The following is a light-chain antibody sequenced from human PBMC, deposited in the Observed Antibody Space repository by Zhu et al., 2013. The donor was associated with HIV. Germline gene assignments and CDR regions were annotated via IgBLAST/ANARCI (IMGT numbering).Light chain of an antibody. CDR1: QSLLYTSNNKNY. CDR2: WAS. CDR3: HQYYSSPYS. V-gene: IGKV4-1*01. Sequence: DIVLTQSPVSLPVSLGERATINCKSSQSLLYTSNNKNYLAWCQQKPGQPPKLLIYWASTRKSGVPDRFSGSGSGTDFTLTINNLQAEDVAVYYCHQYYSSPYSFGQGTKLEI. J-gene: IGKJ2*03.